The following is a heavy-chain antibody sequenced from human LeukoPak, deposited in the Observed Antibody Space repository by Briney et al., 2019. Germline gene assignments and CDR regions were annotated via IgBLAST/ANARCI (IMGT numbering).Heavy chain of an antibody. Sequence: SVTVSCKASGGTFSSYAISWVRQAPGPGLEWVGGIIPIFGRANYEQKFQGRVTITADESTSTAYMELSSLISEGSAVYYYAREGGYCSGGSCYNFDYWGQGTLVTVSS. CDR3: AREGGYCSGGSCYNFDY. CDR2: IIPIFGRA. D-gene: IGHD2-15*01. V-gene: IGHV1-69*13. CDR1: GGTFSSYA. J-gene: IGHJ4*02.